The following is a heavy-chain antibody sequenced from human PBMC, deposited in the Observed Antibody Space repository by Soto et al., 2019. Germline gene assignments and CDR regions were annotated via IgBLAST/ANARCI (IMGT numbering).Heavy chain of an antibody. V-gene: IGHV4-34*01. J-gene: IGHJ6*02. CDR1: GGSFSGYY. CDR3: ARGEQLGDYYYYGMDV. Sequence: ASETLSLTCAVYGGSFSGYYWSWIRQPPVKGLEWIGEINHSGSTNYNPSLKSRVTISVDTSKNQFSLKLSSVTAADTAVYYCARGEQLGDYYYYGMDVWGQGTTVTVSS. CDR2: INHSGST. D-gene: IGHD6-6*01.